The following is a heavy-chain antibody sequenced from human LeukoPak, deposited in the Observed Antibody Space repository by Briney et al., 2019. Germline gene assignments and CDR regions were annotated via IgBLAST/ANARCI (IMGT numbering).Heavy chain of an antibody. CDR3: AGGAPTGYYYYYGMDV. J-gene: IGHJ6*04. CDR2: INAGNGNT. CDR1: GYTFTSYA. Sequence: GASLKDSCKASGYTFTSYAMHWVRQAPGQRREWMGWINAGNGNTKYSQKFQCRVTITRDTSASTAYMELSSLRSEDTAVYYCAGGAPTGYYYYYGMDVWGKGTTVTVSS. V-gene: IGHV1-3*01. D-gene: IGHD3-9*01.